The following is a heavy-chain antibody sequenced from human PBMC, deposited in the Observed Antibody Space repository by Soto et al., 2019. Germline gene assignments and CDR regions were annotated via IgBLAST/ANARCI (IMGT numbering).Heavy chain of an antibody. Sequence: ASVKVSCKASGYSFTAYYLHWVRQAPGQGLEWMGWINPNNGVTNSAPQFQGRVTMTRDRTVSTAYMELTRLKSDDTAVYYCVKDSLVFDPWGQGTLVTVSS. CDR2: INPNNGVT. CDR3: VKDSLVFDP. D-gene: IGHD4-4*01. J-gene: IGHJ5*02. CDR1: GYSFTAYY. V-gene: IGHV1-2*02.